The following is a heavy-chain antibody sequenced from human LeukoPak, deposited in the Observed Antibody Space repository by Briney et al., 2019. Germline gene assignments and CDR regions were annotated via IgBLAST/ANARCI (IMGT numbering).Heavy chain of an antibody. D-gene: IGHD6-19*01. CDR1: GFTFSSYG. J-gene: IGHJ4*02. Sequence: GRSLRLSCVASGFTFSSYGMHWVRQAPGKGLEWVAVISYDGNNKYYADSVKGRFTISRDNSKNTLYLQMDNLRAEDTAVYYCAKYQRQWLPKGGFDYWGQGTLVTVSS. V-gene: IGHV3-30*18. CDR3: AKYQRQWLPKGGFDY. CDR2: ISYDGNNK.